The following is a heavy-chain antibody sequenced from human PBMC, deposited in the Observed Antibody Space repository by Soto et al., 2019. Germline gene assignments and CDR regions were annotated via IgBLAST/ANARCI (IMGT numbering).Heavy chain of an antibody. CDR1: GGSIISING. CDR2: IYHSGTT. V-gene: IGHV4-4*02. J-gene: IGHJ4*02. Sequence: SETLSLTYAVSGGSIISINGWTWVRQPPGKGLEWIGEIYHSGTTNYNPSLKSRVTISVDTSKNQFSLKLSSVTAADTAVYYCASTNREAAAGTTEFDYWGQGTLVTVSS. D-gene: IGHD6-13*01. CDR3: ASTNREAAAGTTEFDY.